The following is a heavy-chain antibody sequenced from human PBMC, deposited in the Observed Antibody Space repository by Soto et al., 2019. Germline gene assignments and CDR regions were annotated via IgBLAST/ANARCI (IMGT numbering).Heavy chain of an antibody. CDR1: GFSLSSNGVG. Sequence: QITLKESGPTLVRPTQTLTLTCTFSGFSLSSNGVGVGWIRQPPGKALEWLALIYWDDDHRYSPSLKTRLIITKDTSKNQVVLTMTKLDPADTATHYCARELYFNTYFDSWGQGTLVTVSS. J-gene: IGHJ4*02. CDR3: ARELYFNTYFDS. CDR2: IYWDDDH. D-gene: IGHD2-15*01. V-gene: IGHV2-5*02.